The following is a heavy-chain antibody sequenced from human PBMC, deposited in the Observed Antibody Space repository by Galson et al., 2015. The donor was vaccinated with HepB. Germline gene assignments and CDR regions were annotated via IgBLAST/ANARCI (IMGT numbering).Heavy chain of an antibody. J-gene: IGHJ4*02. V-gene: IGHV1-2*02. CDR2: INPNSGGT. D-gene: IGHD2-21*02. CDR1: GYTFTGYY. Sequence: SVKVSCKASGYTFTGYYMHWVRQAPGQGLEWMGWINPNSGGTNYAQKFQGRVTMTRDTSISTAYMELSRLRSDDTAVYYCARAPEGPIVVVTAILDYWGQGTLVTVSS. CDR3: ARAPEGPIVVVTAILDY.